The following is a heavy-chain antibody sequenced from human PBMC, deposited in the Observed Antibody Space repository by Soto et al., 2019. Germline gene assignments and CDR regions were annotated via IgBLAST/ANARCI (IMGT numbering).Heavy chain of an antibody. D-gene: IGHD6-6*01. J-gene: IGHJ6*02. CDR3: ARRVSIAARLYGSYYGMDV. CDR1: GGTFSSSA. V-gene: IGHV1-69*06. CDR2: IIPIFGTA. Sequence: ASGKVSLKASGGTFSSSASIWLRQARGEGLEWMGVIIPIFGTAKYAQKFQGRVTITADKSTSTANMELSSRRSEDTALYYCARRVSIAARLYGSYYGMDVWGQGTTVTVSS.